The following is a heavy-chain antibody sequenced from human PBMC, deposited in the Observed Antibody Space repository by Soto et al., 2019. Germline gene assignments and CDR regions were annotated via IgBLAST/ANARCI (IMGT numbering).Heavy chain of an antibody. J-gene: IGHJ5*02. CDR1: GYTFTSYG. D-gene: IGHD1-26*01. CDR2: ISAYNGNT. CDR3: ARVVGAIGHGFDP. Sequence: QVQLVQSGAEVKKPGASVKVSCKASGYTFTSYGISWVRQAAGQGLEWMGRISAYNGNTNYAQKLQGRVTMTTDTTPRTAYMALRSTTSDDTAVYYCARVVGAIGHGFDPWGQGTLVTVSS. V-gene: IGHV1-18*01.